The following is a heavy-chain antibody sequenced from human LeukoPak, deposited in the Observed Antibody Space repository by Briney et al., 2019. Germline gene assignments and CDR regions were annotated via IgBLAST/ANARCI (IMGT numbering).Heavy chain of an antibody. CDR2: IKQDGSEK. CDR3: ARHPFLITIFGVVTYYFDY. CDR1: GFTFSNFR. V-gene: IGHV3-7*01. J-gene: IGHJ4*02. D-gene: IGHD3-3*01. Sequence: PGGSLRLSCAASGFTFSNFRMNWVRQAPGKGLEWVANIKQDGSEKYYVDSVKGRFTISRDNAKNSLYLQMNSLRAEDTAVYYCARHPFLITIFGVVTYYFDYWGQGTLVTVSS.